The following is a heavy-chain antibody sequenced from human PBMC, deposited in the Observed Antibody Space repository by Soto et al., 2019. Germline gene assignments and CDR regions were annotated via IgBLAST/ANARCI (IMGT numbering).Heavy chain of an antibody. CDR3: TGEVASGY. CDR1: GFTVSPYG. CDR2: ISRDGGTK. V-gene: IGHV3-30*03. Sequence: QVQLVESGGGVVQPGRSLRLSCAVSGFTVSPYGMHWVRQAPGKGMEWVAVISRDGGTKYYADSVKGRFTIYRDNSRNTLFLEMNSLRSDDMAVYYCTGEVASGYWGQGTLVTVSS. D-gene: IGHD2-8*02. J-gene: IGHJ4*02.